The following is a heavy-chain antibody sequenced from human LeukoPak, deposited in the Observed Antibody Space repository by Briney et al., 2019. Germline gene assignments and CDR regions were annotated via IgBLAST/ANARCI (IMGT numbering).Heavy chain of an antibody. D-gene: IGHD3-22*01. J-gene: IGHJ4*02. CDR1: GFTFSSYA. V-gene: IGHV3-23*01. Sequence: GSLRLSCAASGFTFSSYAMSWVRQAPGKGLEWVSEFTGRGGSTYYADSVKGRFTISRDNSKNTLYLQMNSLRAEDTAVYFCARGSNSGYSIDYWGQGTLVTVSS. CDR2: FTGRGGST. CDR3: ARGSNSGYSIDY.